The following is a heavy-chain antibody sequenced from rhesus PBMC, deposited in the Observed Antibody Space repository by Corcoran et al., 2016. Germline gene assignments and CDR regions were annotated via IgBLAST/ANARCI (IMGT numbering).Heavy chain of an antibody. V-gene: IGHV4-80*01. CDR3: ARYSSGWFYDY. CDR1: GGSFSSYW. Sequence: QVQLQESGPGLVKPSETLSLTCAVSGGSFSSYWWSWIRQPPGKGLEWIGEINGNSGRTNYNPSLKSRVTISKDASKNQFSLKLSSVTAADTAVYYCARYSSGWFYDYWGQGVLVTVSS. D-gene: IGHD6-31*01. CDR2: INGNSGRT. J-gene: IGHJ4*01.